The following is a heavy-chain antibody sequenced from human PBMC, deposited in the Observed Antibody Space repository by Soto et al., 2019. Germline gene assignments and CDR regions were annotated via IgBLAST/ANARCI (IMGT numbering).Heavy chain of an antibody. J-gene: IGHJ6*02. D-gene: IGHD2-21*01. CDR2: IYPGDSDT. CDR1: GYSFTSYW. Sequence: GESLKISCKGSGYSFTSYWIGWVRQMPGKGLEWMGIIYPGDSDTRYSPSFQGQVTISADKSISTAYLQWSSLKASDTAMYYCARLGPAYQPYYYGMDVWGQGTTVTVSS. V-gene: IGHV5-51*01. CDR3: ARLGPAYQPYYYGMDV.